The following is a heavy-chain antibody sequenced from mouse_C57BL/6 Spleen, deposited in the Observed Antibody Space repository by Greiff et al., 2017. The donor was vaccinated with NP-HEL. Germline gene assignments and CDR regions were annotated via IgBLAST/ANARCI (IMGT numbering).Heavy chain of an antibody. CDR1: GFPFSSYG. CDR3: ARHKGSRTWDFDV. V-gene: IGHV5-6*01. CDR2: ISSGGSYS. D-gene: IGHD1-1*01. Sequence: EVKLVESGGDLVKPGGSLKLSCAASGFPFSSYGMSWVRQTPDKRLEWVATISSGGSYSYFPDSVKGRFNISSDNAKITLYLQMSSLKSEDTAMYYCARHKGSRTWDFDVWGTGTTVTVSS. J-gene: IGHJ1*03.